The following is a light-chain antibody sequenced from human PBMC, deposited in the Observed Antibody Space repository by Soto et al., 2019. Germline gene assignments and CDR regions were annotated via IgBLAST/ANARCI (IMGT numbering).Light chain of an antibody. CDR3: CSYAGSSTPVV. Sequence: SALTHPASVSGSPGQSITISCTGTSSDVGSYNLVSWYQQHPGKAPKLMIYEVSKRPSGFSNRFSGSKSGNTASLTISGLQAEDEADYYCCSYAGSSTPVVFGGGTKLTVL. CDR1: SSDVGSYNL. J-gene: IGLJ2*01. V-gene: IGLV2-23*02. CDR2: EVS.